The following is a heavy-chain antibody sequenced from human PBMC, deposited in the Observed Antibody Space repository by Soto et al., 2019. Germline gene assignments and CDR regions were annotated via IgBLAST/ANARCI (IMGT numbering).Heavy chain of an antibody. CDR2: IYYSGST. J-gene: IGHJ3*02. V-gene: IGHV4-30-4*01. Sequence: QVQLQESGPGLVKPSQTLSLTCTVSGGSISSGDYYWSWIRQPPGKALEWIGYIYYSGSTYCNPSLKSRVTISVATSKNRCSLTLNSVTAAGTAVYYCARDIVAAAVDAFDIWGQWTMVTVCS. CDR3: ARDIVAAAVDAFDI. D-gene: IGHD6-25*01. CDR1: GGSISSGDYY.